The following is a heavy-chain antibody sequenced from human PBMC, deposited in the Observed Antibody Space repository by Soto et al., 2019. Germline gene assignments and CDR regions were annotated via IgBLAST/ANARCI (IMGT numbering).Heavy chain of an antibody. CDR1: GYTFTSYG. J-gene: IGHJ6*02. D-gene: IGHD3-10*01. Sequence: ASVKVSCKASGYTFTSYGISWVRQAPGQGLEWMGWISAYNGNTNYAQKHQGRVTMTTDTSTSTAYMELRSLRSDDTAVYYCARDPLAITMVRGEDDKSYYYYGMDVWGQGTTVTVSS. CDR2: ISAYNGNT. CDR3: ARDPLAITMVRGEDDKSYYYYGMDV. V-gene: IGHV1-18*01.